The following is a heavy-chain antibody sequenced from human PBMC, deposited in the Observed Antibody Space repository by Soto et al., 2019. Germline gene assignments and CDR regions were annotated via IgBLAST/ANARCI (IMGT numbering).Heavy chain of an antibody. Sequence: GGSLRLSCAASGFTFSSYAMSWVRQAPGKGLEWVSAISGSGGSTYYADSVKGRFTISRDNSKNTQYLQMNSLRAEDTAVYYCAKVHYCGGDCYPDDAFDIWGQGTMVTVSS. CDR1: GFTFSSYA. V-gene: IGHV3-23*01. J-gene: IGHJ3*02. CDR2: ISGSGGST. CDR3: AKVHYCGGDCYPDDAFDI. D-gene: IGHD2-21*01.